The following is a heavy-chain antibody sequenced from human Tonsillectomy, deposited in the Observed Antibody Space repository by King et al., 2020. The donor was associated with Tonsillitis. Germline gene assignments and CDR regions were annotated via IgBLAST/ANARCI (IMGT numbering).Heavy chain of an antibody. CDR1: RFTFSSYE. D-gene: IGHD6-19*01. CDR3: AGDSSGWYYFEY. CDR2: ISSSGSTI. Sequence: DGQLVQSGGGLVQPRGSLRLSCAASRFTFSSYEMNWVRQAPGKGLEWLSYISSSGSTIYYADSVKGRLTISRDNAKNSLYLKMNSLRAEETAVYYCAGDSSGWYYFEYWGQGTLVTVSS. V-gene: IGHV3-48*03. J-gene: IGHJ4*02.